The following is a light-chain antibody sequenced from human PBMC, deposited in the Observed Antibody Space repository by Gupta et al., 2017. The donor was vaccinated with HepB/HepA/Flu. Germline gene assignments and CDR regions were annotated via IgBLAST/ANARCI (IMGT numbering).Light chain of an antibody. CDR2: DAS. CDR3: QQYNNWPPGT. J-gene: IGKJ1*01. V-gene: IGKV3-15*01. CDR1: QSVMSN. Sequence: ETMMTQSPATLSVSPGERATLSCRASQSVMSNLAWYQQKPGQAPRLLIYDASTRATGIPARFSGSGSGTDFTLTISSLQSEDFALYYCQQYNNWPPGTFGQGTKVEIK.